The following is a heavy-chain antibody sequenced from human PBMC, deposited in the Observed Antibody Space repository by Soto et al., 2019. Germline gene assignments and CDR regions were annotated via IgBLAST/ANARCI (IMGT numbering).Heavy chain of an antibody. J-gene: IGHJ6*03. V-gene: IGHV4-34*01. CDR3: ARGRGYSSWGYYYYHYMDV. CDR2: INHSGST. Sequence: SETLSLTWAVYGGSFGGYYWRWIRQPPGKGLEWIGEINHSGSTNYNPSLKSRVTISVDTSKNQFSLKLSSVTAADTAVYYCARGRGYSSWGYYYYHYMDVWGKGTTVT. D-gene: IGHD6-6*01. CDR1: GGSFGGYY.